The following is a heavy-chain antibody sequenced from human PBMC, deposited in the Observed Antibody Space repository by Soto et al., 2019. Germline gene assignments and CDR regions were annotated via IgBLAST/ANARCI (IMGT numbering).Heavy chain of an antibody. CDR2: ILTGGGT. CDR1: GFTVSSSY. D-gene: IGHD3-16*01. V-gene: IGHV3-53*01. Sequence: GGCLSLSCATSGFTVSSSYMSWVRQAPGMGLEWVSVILTGGGTHYADSLKGRFTVSRDNSQNTVYLQMNNLRGEDTATYYCARGYWRLGESYYFDSWGQGTLVTVSS. J-gene: IGHJ4*02. CDR3: ARGYWRLGESYYFDS.